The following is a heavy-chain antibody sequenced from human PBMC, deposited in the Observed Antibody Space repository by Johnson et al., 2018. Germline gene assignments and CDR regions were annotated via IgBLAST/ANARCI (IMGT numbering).Heavy chain of an antibody. V-gene: IGHV3-33*01. CDR3: ATERGSGCYWRDEAFYS. CDR1: GFTFSSYG. Sequence: QVQLVQSGGGVVQPGRSXRLSCAASGFTFSSYGLHWVRQAPGMGLEWVAVIGYDGRKKCYEDSVKGRFTIASYNSKNTRYLQMNSLRAEDTAGYYCATERGSGCYWRDEAFYSWGQGTMVTVSS. CDR2: IGYDGRKK. D-gene: IGHD1-26*01. J-gene: IGHJ3*02.